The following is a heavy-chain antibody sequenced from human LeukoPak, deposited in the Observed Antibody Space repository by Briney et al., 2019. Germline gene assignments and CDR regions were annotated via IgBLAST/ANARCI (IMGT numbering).Heavy chain of an antibody. CDR3: ARSPVPTVTTIYYYMDV. V-gene: IGHV4-34*01. Sequence: PSETLSLTCAVYGGSFSGYYWSWIRQPPGKGLEWIGEINHSGSTTYNPSLKSRVTISVDTSKNQCSLKLNSVTAADTAVYYCARSPVPTVTTIYYYMDVWGKGTTVTVSS. D-gene: IGHD4-11*01. J-gene: IGHJ6*03. CDR1: GGSFSGYY. CDR2: INHSGST.